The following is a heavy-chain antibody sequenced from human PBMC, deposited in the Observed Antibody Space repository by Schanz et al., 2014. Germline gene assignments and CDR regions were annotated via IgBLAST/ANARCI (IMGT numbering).Heavy chain of an antibody. J-gene: IGHJ4*02. Sequence: QVQLVESGGGVVQRGGSLRLSCAASGFIFSNYGMHWVRQAPGKGLEWVAFIWSDGSRTYHADSVRGRFTISRDNSKNTLYLQMNSLRAEDTAVYYCAREGEWGYDPPRHWGQGTLVTVSS. CDR3: AREGEWGYDPPRH. CDR2: IWSDGSRT. V-gene: IGHV3-33*01. D-gene: IGHD5-12*01. CDR1: GFIFSNYG.